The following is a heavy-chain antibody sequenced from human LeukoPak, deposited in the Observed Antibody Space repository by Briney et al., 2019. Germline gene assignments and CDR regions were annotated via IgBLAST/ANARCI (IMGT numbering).Heavy chain of an antibody. CDR2: ISGGTT. J-gene: IGHJ4*02. V-gene: IGHV3-49*03. CDR1: GFAFGDYL. CDR3: SRGSGWLSVY. Sequence: GGSLRLSCTAPGFAFGDYLMSWFRQAPGKGLEWIGFISGGTTEYAASVKGRFTISRDDSTSIAYLQMNSLTTEDTAVYYCSRGSGWLSVYWGQGTLVTVSS. D-gene: IGHD6-19*01.